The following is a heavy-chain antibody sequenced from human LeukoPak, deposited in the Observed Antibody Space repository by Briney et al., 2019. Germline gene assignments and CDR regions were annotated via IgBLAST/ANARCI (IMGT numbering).Heavy chain of an antibody. V-gene: IGHV4-31*03. CDR1: GGSITSGGYY. D-gene: IGHD3-10*01. Sequence: SETLSLTCTVSGGSITSGGYYWSWIRQHPGKGLEWIGYIFYSGNTYYNPSLKSRLTISVDTSKNQFSLKLSSVTAADTAVYYCARSFGESYFDYWGQGILVTVSS. J-gene: IGHJ4*02. CDR2: IFYSGNT. CDR3: ARSFGESYFDY.